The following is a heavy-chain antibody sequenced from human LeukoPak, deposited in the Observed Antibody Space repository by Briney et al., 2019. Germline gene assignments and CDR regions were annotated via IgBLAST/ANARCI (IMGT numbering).Heavy chain of an antibody. Sequence: SETLSLTCTVSGVSISSYYWSWIRQPAGKGLEWIGRIYTSGSTNYNPSLKSRVTMSVDTSKNQFSLKLSSVTAADTAVYYCASALRVDTAMVMNYWGQGTLVTVSS. D-gene: IGHD5-18*01. CDR2: IYTSGST. CDR3: ASALRVDTAMVMNY. J-gene: IGHJ4*02. CDR1: GVSISSYY. V-gene: IGHV4-4*07.